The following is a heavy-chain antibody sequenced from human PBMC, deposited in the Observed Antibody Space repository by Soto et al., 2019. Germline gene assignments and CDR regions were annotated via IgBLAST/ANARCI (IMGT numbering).Heavy chain of an antibody. Sequence: ASVKVSCKASGYTFTSYAMHWVRQAPGQRLEWMGWINAGNGNTKYSQKFQGRVTITRDTSASTAYMELSSLRSEDTAVYYCARDGGYCTNGVCYTDYYYYYGMDVWGQGTTVTVSS. CDR3: ARDGGYCTNGVCYTDYYYYYGMDV. CDR2: INAGNGNT. J-gene: IGHJ6*02. D-gene: IGHD2-8*01. V-gene: IGHV1-3*01. CDR1: GYTFTSYA.